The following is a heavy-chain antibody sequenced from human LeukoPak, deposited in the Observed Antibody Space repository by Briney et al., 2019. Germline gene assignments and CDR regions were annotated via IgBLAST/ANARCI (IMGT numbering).Heavy chain of an antibody. CDR2: ISYDGTSE. J-gene: IGHJ4*02. D-gene: IGHD2-8*01. V-gene: IGHV3-30*04. Sequence: GRSLRLSCETSGFPFSGYTVHWVCQAPGKGLEWMALISYDGTSENYADSVKGRFTIARDKSTNTVHLQMNRLTIDDTAVYYCARQGRFVRMGCFDYWGQGALVIVSS. CDR3: ARQGRFVRMGCFDY. CDR1: GFPFSGYT.